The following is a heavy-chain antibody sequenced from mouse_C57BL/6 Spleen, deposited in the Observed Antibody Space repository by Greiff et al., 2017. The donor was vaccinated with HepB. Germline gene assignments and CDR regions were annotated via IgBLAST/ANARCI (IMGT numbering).Heavy chain of an antibody. CDR3: AGRDHCEYDDLYAMDY. D-gene: IGHD2-4*01. CDR2: IYPSSGNT. J-gene: IGHJ4*01. V-gene: IGHV1-81*01. Sequence: QVQLQQSGAELVRPGASVKLSCKASGYTFTSYGISWVQQSPGQGLEWIGEIYPSSGNTYYNEKFKGKATLTADKTSSTEYLKLRSLTSEGSAVSVDAGRDHCEYDDLYAMDYWGQGTSVTVSS. CDR1: GYTFTSYG.